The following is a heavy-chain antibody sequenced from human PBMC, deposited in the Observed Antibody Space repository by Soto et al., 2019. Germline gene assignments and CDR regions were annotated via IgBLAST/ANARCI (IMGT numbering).Heavy chain of an antibody. CDR2: IDPSDSYA. J-gene: IGHJ5*02. Sequence: EVQLVQSGAEVKKPGESLRISCKGSGCSFSSYWISWVRQMPGKGLEWMGRIDPSDSYANYSPSFQSHVTFSADKSISTAYLQWSSLKASDTAMYYCGRVRVDKAEGWFDPWGQGTLVTVSS. V-gene: IGHV5-10-1*03. D-gene: IGHD5-18*01. CDR3: GRVRVDKAEGWFDP. CDR1: GCSFSSYW.